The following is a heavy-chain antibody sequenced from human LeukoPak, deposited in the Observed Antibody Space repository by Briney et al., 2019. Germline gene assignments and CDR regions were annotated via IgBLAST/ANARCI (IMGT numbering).Heavy chain of an antibody. CDR3: ARDKAVTTELTQYFQH. CDR2: VSGYNGYT. J-gene: IGHJ1*01. Sequence: ASVKVSCKASGGTFSSYALSWMRQAPGQGLEWMGWVSGYNGYTNYAQQLQFRVTMTTDSSTSTAYMELRGLRSDDTAVYYCARDKAVTTELTQYFQHWGQGTLVTVSS. V-gene: IGHV1-18*01. D-gene: IGHD4-11*01. CDR1: GGTFSSYA.